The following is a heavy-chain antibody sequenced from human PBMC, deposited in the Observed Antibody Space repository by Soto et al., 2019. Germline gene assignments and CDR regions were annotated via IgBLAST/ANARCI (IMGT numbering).Heavy chain of an antibody. J-gene: IGHJ1*01. D-gene: IGHD3-16*01. V-gene: IGHV3-23*01. CDR3: ARWGTTGGLDV. CDR2: ISGTASRT. CDR1: GFTPTTTP. Sequence: EVQLLESGGGLVLPGGSLRLSCAGSGFTPTTTPLSWVRQRPGKGLEWVTTISGTASRTYYVDSVKGRFFISRDNSGNTVDLQMDSLRLEDTALYYCARWGTTGGLDVWGQGTLVSVSS.